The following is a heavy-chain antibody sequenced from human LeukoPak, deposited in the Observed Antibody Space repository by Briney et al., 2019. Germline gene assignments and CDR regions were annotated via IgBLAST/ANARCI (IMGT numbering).Heavy chain of an antibody. CDR1: GFTFSSSS. J-gene: IGHJ4*02. CDR3: ARGIAAAGTNDY. D-gene: IGHD6-13*01. CDR2: IRSGSSDI. Sequence: GGSLRLSCAASGFTFSSSSMNWVRQAPGKGLEWVASIRSGSSDIYYADSVKGRFTITRDNAKNSLYLQMNSLRAEDTAVYYCARGIAAAGTNDYWGQGTLVTVSS. V-gene: IGHV3-21*01.